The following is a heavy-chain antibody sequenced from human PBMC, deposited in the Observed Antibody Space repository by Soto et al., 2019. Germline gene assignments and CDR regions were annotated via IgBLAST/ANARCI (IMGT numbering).Heavy chain of an antibody. J-gene: IGHJ5*02. CDR3: ARERGVLLWFGELFRFDP. CDR2: INHSGST. Sequence: PSETLSLTCAVYGGSFSGYYWTWIRQPPGTGLEWIGEINHSGSTNYNPSLKSRVTISVDTSKNQFSLKLTSVTAADTAVYYCARERGVLLWFGELFRFDPWGQGTLVTVSS. D-gene: IGHD3-10*01. CDR1: GGSFSGYY. V-gene: IGHV4-34*01.